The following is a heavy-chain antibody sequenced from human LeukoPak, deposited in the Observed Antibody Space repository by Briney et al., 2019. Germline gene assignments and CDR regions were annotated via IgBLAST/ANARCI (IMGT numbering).Heavy chain of an antibody. J-gene: IGHJ4*02. D-gene: IGHD5-18*01. V-gene: IGHV4-34*01. CDR2: INHSGST. CDR1: GGPFSGYY. CDR3: ARVGYSYGYYGY. Sequence: SETLSLTCAVCGGPFSGYYLSWIRQPPGKGLEWIGEINHSGSTNYNPSLKSRVTISVDTSKNQFSLKLGSVTAADTAVYYCARVGYSYGYYGYWGQGTLVTVSS.